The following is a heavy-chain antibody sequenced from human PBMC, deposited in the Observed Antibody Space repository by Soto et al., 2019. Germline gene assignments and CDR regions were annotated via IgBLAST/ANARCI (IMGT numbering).Heavy chain of an antibody. Sequence: QVQLVQSGAEVKKPGASVKVSCKASGYTFTSYGISWVRQAPGQGLEWMGWISAYNGNTNYAQKLQGRVTMTTDTSXXTAYMELRSLRSDDTAVYYCARDLAQQLWPDYFDYWGQGTLVTVSS. J-gene: IGHJ4*02. CDR2: ISAYNGNT. D-gene: IGHD5-18*01. CDR1: GYTFTSYG. V-gene: IGHV1-18*01. CDR3: ARDLAQQLWPDYFDY.